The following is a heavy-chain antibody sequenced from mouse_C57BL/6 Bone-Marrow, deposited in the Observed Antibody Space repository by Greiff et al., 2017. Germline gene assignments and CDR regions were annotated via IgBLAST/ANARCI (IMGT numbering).Heavy chain of an antibody. CDR2: ISSGGSYT. CDR1: GFTFSSYG. D-gene: IGHD2-4*01. J-gene: IGHJ1*03. V-gene: IGHV5-6*01. CDR3: ARDDYDGYFDV. Sequence: EVQLVESGGDLVKPGGSLKLSCAASGFTFSSYGMSWVRQTPDKRLDWVATISSGGSYTYYPDSVKGRFTISRDNAKNTLYLQMSSLKSEDTAMYYCARDDYDGYFDVWGTGTTVTVSA.